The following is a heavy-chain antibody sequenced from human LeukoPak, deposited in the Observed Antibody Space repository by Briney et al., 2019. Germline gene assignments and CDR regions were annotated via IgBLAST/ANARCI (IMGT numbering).Heavy chain of an antibody. CDR2: ISSSSSTI. V-gene: IGHV3-48*01. J-gene: IGHJ6*03. D-gene: IGHD6-13*01. CDR1: GFIFSTYS. CDR3: AKDQRAAGYYYYYMDV. Sequence: GGSLRLSCAASGFIFSTYSMNWVRQAPGKGLEWVSHISSSSSTIYYADSVKGRFTISRDDAKNSMYMQMNSLRAEDTAVYYCAKDQRAAGYYYYYMDVWGKGTTVTVSS.